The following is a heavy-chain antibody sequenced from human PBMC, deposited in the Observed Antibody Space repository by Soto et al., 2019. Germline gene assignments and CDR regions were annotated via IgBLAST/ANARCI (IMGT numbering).Heavy chain of an antibody. CDR1: GGSFSGYY. CDR3: ARGSASETYYYDSSGYYIDY. J-gene: IGHJ4*02. Sequence: PSETLSLTCAVYGGSFSGYYWSWIRQPPGKGLEWIGYIYYSGSTYYNPSLKSRVTISVDTSKNQFSLKLSSVTAADTAVYYCARGSASETYYYDSSGYYIDYWGQGTLVTVS. CDR2: IYYSGST. V-gene: IGHV4-34*01. D-gene: IGHD3-22*01.